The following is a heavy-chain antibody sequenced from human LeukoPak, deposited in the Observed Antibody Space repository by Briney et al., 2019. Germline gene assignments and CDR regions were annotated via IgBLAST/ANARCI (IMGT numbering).Heavy chain of an antibody. V-gene: IGHV4-34*01. CDR3: ERLNGSIDY. Sequence: SETLSLTCAVYGGSFSGYYWSWIRQPPGKGLEWIGEINHSGSTNYNPSLKSRVTISVDTSNNQFSLKLSSVTAADTAVYYCERLNGSIDYWGQGTLVTVSS. CDR2: INHSGST. CDR1: GGSFSGYY. J-gene: IGHJ4*02.